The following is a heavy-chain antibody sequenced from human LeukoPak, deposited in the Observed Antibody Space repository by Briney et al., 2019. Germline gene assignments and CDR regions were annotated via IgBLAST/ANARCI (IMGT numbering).Heavy chain of an antibody. CDR1: GGSISSYY. J-gene: IGHJ4*02. CDR3: ARHGATYYYDSSGYYSTSPYFDY. D-gene: IGHD3-22*01. V-gene: IGHV4-59*08. CDR2: IYYSGST. Sequence: PSETLSLTCTVSGGSISSYYWSWIRQPPGKGLEWIGYIYYSGSTNYNPSLKSRVTISVHTSKTQSSLKLSSVTAADTAVYYCARHGATYYYDSSGYYSTSPYFDYWGQGTLVTVSS.